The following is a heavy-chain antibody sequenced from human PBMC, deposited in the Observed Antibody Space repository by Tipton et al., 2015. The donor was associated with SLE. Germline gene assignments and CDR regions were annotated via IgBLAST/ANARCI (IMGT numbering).Heavy chain of an antibody. J-gene: IGHJ2*01. CDR3: AKADGVVGGQVPYWYFDP. CDR1: GGSFSVYY. CDR2: INHGGST. Sequence: TLSLTCAVYGGSFSVYYWTWIRQPPGKGLEWIGEINHGGSTNYNPSLKSRVTISIDTSKNQFSLKLSSVTAADTAVYYCAKADGVVGGQVPYWYFDPWGRGTLVSVSS. D-gene: IGHD1-26*01. V-gene: IGHV4-34*01.